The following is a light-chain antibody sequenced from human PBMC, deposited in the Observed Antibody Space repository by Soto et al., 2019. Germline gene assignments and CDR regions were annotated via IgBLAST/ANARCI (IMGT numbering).Light chain of an antibody. J-gene: IGLJ2*01. Sequence: QSALTQPASVSGSPGQSITISCTGTSSDVGVFNYVSWYQHHPGNAPKLIIYAASNRPPGVSNRFSGSKSGNTASLTISGLQAEDEAEYYCSSSTTTTTLLFGGGTQLTVL. CDR3: SSSTTTTTLL. V-gene: IGLV2-14*01. CDR1: SSDVGVFNY. CDR2: AAS.